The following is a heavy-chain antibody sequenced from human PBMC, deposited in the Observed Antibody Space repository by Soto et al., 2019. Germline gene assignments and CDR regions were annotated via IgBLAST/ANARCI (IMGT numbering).Heavy chain of an antibody. V-gene: IGHV3-9*01. D-gene: IGHD2-21*02. Sequence: GGSLRLSCAASGFTFDDYAMHWVRQAPGKGLEWVSGISWNSGSIGYADSVKGRFTISRDNAKNSLYLQMNSLRAEDTALYYCAKDAGDWRGSFDYWGQGTLVTVSS. J-gene: IGHJ4*02. CDR1: GFTFDDYA. CDR3: AKDAGDWRGSFDY. CDR2: ISWNSGSI.